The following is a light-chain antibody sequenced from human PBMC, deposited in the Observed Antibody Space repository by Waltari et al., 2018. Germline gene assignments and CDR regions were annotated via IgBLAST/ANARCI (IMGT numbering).Light chain of an antibody. Sequence: QSVLTQPPSMSGAPGQRVTISCTGSSPNIGAGHDVHWYQVFPGTAPKLLIYGHHNRPSGVPARFSGSKSDTSASLAIGGLQAEDEADYYCQSFDIRLSGGVVFGGGTKVTVL. CDR1: SPNIGAGHD. CDR2: GHH. J-gene: IGLJ3*02. V-gene: IGLV1-40*01. CDR3: QSFDIRLSGGVV.